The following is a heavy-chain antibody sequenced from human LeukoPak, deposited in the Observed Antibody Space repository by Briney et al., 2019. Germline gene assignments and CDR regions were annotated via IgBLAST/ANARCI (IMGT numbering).Heavy chain of an antibody. J-gene: IGHJ1*01. V-gene: IGHV3-48*03. CDR2: ISSSGSTI. D-gene: IGHD3-3*01. CDR3: AREDPTMTYDY. CDR1: GFTFSSYE. Sequence: GGSPRLSCAASGFTFSSYEMNWVRQAPGKGLEWVSYISSSGSTIYYADSVKGRFTISRDSAKNSLYLQMNSLRAEDTAVYYCAREDPTMTYDYWGQGTLVTVSS.